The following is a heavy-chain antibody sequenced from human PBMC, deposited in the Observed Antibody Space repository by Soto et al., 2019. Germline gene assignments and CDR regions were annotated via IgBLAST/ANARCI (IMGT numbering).Heavy chain of an antibody. CDR1: GFTFSSYE. CDR2: ISSSGSTI. J-gene: IGHJ5*02. CDR3: ARDPSDYNWNYVQFDP. D-gene: IGHD1-7*01. Sequence: PGGSLRLSCAASGFTFSSYEMNWVRQAPGKGLEWVSYISSSGSTIYYADSVKGRFTISRDNAKNSLYLQMNSLRAEDTAVYYCARDPSDYNWNYVQFDPWGQGTLVTVSS. V-gene: IGHV3-48*03.